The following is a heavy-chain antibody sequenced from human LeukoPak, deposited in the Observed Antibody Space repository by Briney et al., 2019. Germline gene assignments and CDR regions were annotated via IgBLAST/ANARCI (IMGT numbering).Heavy chain of an antibody. Sequence: PGGSLRLSCSASGFNFRNYAMHWVRQAPGKGLEYVSDMSVVTDRTFYADSVRGRFTISRDNYANTLYLQMSSLRPEDTAVYYCAKPARGSGIQDGFDSWGQGTLVTVSS. CDR2: MSVVTDRT. CDR1: GFNFRNYA. J-gene: IGHJ4*02. CDR3: AKPARGSGIQDGFDS. D-gene: IGHD3-10*01. V-gene: IGHV3-64D*06.